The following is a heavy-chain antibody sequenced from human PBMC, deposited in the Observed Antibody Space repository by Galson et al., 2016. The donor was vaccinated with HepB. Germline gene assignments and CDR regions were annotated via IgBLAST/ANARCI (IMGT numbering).Heavy chain of an antibody. CDR1: GYTFTSYV. V-gene: IGHV1-3*01. CDR2: TNAGSGAT. D-gene: IGHD2-15*01. CDR3: ARSLGSNHFDN. J-gene: IGHJ4*02. Sequence: SVKVSCKASGYTFTSYVIHWVRQAPGQRLEWMGWTNAGSGATKYSQTFQGRVSISRDTSATTAYRDLSGLTSEDTAMYYCARSLGSNHFDNWGQGALLTVSS.